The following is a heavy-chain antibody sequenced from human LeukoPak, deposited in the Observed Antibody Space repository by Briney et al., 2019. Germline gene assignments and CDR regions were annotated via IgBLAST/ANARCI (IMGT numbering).Heavy chain of an antibody. CDR1: GYTFTGYY. Sequence: GASVKVSCKASGYTFTGYYMHWVRQAPGQGLEWMGWINPNSGGTNYAQKIQGSVTMTRDTSISTAYMELSRLRSDDTAVYYCARDLGGWGVAVLVFDYWGQGTLVTVSS. D-gene: IGHD3-22*01. J-gene: IGHJ4*02. CDR3: ARDLGGWGVAVLVFDY. V-gene: IGHV1-2*02. CDR2: INPNSGGT.